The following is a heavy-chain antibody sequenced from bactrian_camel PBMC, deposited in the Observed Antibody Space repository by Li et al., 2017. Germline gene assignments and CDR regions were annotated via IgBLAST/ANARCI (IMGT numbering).Heavy chain of an antibody. Sequence: DVQLVESGGGLVQPGGSLRLSCAASDFTFSSYAMNWVRQAPGKGLEWVAAIRSGGDSTYYADSVKGRFTISRDNAKNTLYLQLNGLKTEDTAMYYCGSVNLSWSEANYLGQGTQVTVS. CDR3: GSVNLSWSEANY. V-gene: IGHV3S31*01. CDR1: DFTFSSYA. J-gene: IGHJ4*01. CDR2: IRSGGDST. D-gene: IGHD3*01.